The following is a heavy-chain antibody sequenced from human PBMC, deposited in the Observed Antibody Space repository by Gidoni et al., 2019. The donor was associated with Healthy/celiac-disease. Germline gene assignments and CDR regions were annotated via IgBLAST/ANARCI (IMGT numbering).Heavy chain of an antibody. CDR1: GGSISSGGYS. J-gene: IGHJ3*02. V-gene: IGHV4-30-2*01. D-gene: IGHD4-17*01. CDR2: IYHSGST. CDR3: ARDYGDFPYAFDI. Sequence: QLQLQESGSGLVKPSQTLSLTCAVSGGSISSGGYSWSWIRQPPVKGLEWIGYIYHSGSTYYNPSLKSRVTISVDRSKNQFSLKLSSVTAADTAVYYCARDYGDFPYAFDIWGQGTMVTVSS.